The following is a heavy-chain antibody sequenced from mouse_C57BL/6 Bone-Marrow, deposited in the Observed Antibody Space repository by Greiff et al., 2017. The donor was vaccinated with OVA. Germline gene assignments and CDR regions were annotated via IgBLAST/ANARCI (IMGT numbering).Heavy chain of an antibody. Sequence: VQLQQSGAELARPGASVKLSCKASGYTFTSYGISWVKQRTGQGLEWIGEIYPRSGNTYYNEKFKGKATLTADKSSSTAYMKLRSLTSEDSAVYFCARWGNYGPYAMDYWGQGTSVTVSS. CDR1: GYTFTSYG. J-gene: IGHJ4*01. V-gene: IGHV1-81*01. D-gene: IGHD1-1*01. CDR3: ARWGNYGPYAMDY. CDR2: IYPRSGNT.